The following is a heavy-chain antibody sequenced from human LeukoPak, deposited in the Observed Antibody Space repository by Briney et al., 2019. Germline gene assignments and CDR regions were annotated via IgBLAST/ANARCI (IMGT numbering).Heavy chain of an antibody. D-gene: IGHD3-22*01. CDR2: ISSTSSYI. V-gene: IGHV3-21*04. J-gene: IGHJ5*01. Sequence: GSLRLSCAASGFSFNRYTMTWVRPAPGKGLEWVSSISSTSSYIYYADSVKGRFTISRDSAKNSLFLQMNRLRPDDTAVYYCARAARSTLYYYDSSGYLTDHRAFVSWGQGTLVTVSS. CDR3: ARAARSTLYYYDSSGYLTDHRAFVS. CDR1: GFSFNRYT.